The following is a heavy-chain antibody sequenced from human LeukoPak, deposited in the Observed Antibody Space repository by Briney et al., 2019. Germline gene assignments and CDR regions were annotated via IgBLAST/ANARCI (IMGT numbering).Heavy chain of an antibody. CDR2: ISSSSSYI. CDR3: ARGGYDSSGYYPTFDAFDI. D-gene: IGHD3-22*01. CDR1: GFTFSSYS. Sequence: GGSLRLSCAASGFTFSSYSMNWVRQAPGKGLEWVSSISSSSSYIYYADSVKGRFTISRDNAKNSLYLQMNSLRAEDTAVYYCARGGYDSSGYYPTFDAFDIWGQGTMVTVSS. J-gene: IGHJ3*02. V-gene: IGHV3-21*01.